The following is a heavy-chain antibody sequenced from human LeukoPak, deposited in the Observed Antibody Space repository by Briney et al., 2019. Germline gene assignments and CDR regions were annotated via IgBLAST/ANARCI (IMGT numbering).Heavy chain of an antibody. V-gene: IGHV3-23*01. J-gene: IGHJ4*02. CDR3: SKVKRDSSGYFDY. CDR2: ISGSDRST. D-gene: IGHD3-22*01. CDR1: GFTFSTYA. Sequence: GGSLRLSCAASGFTFSTYAMSWVRQAPGKGLEWVSGISGSDRSTYYADSVKGRFTISRDNSKNTVYLQMNSLRAEDTAIYYCSKVKRDSSGYFDYWGQGTLVTVSS.